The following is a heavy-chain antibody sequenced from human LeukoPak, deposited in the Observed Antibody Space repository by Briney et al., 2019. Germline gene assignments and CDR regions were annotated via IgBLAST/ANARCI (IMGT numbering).Heavy chain of an antibody. CDR1: GGSISSGGYS. V-gene: IGHV4-30-2*01. D-gene: IGHD3-22*01. CDR3: ARARTPYYYDSSGYPAFDI. J-gene: IGHJ3*02. CDR2: IYHSGST. Sequence: SETLSLTCAVSGGSISSGGYSWSWIRQPPGKGLEWIRYIYHSGSTYYNPSLKSRVTISVDRSKNQFSLKLSSVTAADTAVYYCARARTPYYYDSSGYPAFDIWGQGTMVTVSS.